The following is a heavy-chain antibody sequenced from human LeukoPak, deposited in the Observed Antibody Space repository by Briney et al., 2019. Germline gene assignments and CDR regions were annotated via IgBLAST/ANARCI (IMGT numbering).Heavy chain of an antibody. CDR3: AARLPLYGMDV. V-gene: IGHV3-23*01. Sequence: GGSLRLSCVGSGLNFNTYDLTWVRQAPGKGLEWVALFGTRHTHIFYADSVEGRFAISRDNSKNTVYLQMNSLRVEDAAVYYCAARLPLYGMDVWGQGNTVTVSS. CDR2: FGTRHTHI. CDR1: GLNFNTYD. D-gene: IGHD2-21*02. J-gene: IGHJ6*02.